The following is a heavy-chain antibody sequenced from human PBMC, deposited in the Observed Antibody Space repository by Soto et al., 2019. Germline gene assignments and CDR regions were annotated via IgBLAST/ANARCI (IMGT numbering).Heavy chain of an antibody. J-gene: IGHJ4*02. D-gene: IGHD3-16*01. V-gene: IGHV3-74*03. CDR2: INTDGTTT. CDR3: GKDVSWGQCDY. Sequence: EVQLVESGGGLVQPGGSLRLSCAGSGFTFSNYWMHWVRQDPEKGLVWVSPINTDGTTTQYADSVKGRFTVTRDNAKNTLYLQMNSLRVEDSAVYVCGKDVSWGQCDYWGQGTLVTVSS. CDR1: GFTFSNYW.